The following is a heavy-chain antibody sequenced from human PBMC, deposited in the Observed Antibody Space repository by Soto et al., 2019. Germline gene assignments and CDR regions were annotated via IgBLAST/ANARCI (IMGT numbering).Heavy chain of an antibody. J-gene: IGHJ4*02. Sequence: QVHLVQSGAEVKKPGASVKISCKASGYTYTNYYMHWVRQAPGQGLEWMGIINLSSGNPSYAQRFQGRVTMSRDTDTTTVYIEPSSLRSEDTGVYYCASGACSGECYSDYWGQGTLGTVSS. V-gene: IGHV1-46*01. CDR1: GYTYTNYY. CDR3: ASGACSGECYSDY. CDR2: INLSSGNP. D-gene: IGHD2-21*01.